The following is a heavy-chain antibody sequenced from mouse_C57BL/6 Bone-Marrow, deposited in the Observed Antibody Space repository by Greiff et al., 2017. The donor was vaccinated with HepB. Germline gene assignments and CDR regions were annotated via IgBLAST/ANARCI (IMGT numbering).Heavy chain of an antibody. CDR2: IYPGDGDT. CDR1: GYAFSSSW. D-gene: IGHD1-1*01. CDR3: ARTYGSSSFYAMDY. J-gene: IGHJ4*01. V-gene: IGHV1-82*01. Sequence: QVQLQQSGPELVKPGASVKISCKASGYAFSSSWINWVKQRPGKGLEWIGRIYPGDGDTNYNGKFKGKATLTADKSSSTAYMQLSSLTSEDSAVYFCARTYGSSSFYAMDYWGQGTSVTVSS.